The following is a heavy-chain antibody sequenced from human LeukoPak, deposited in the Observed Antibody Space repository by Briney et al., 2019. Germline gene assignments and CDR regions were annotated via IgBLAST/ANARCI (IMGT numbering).Heavy chain of an antibody. CDR3: AKDRQRGNTVVVPAASDY. J-gene: IGHJ4*02. D-gene: IGHD2-2*01. V-gene: IGHV3-21*04. Sequence: GGSLRLSCAASGFTFSSYWMHWVRQAPGKGLEWVSCISSSSSDIYYAGSVKGRFTISRDNAKNSLYLQMNSLRAEDTAVYYCAKDRQRGNTVVVPAASDYWGQGTLVTVSS. CDR2: ISSSSSDI. CDR1: GFTFSSYW.